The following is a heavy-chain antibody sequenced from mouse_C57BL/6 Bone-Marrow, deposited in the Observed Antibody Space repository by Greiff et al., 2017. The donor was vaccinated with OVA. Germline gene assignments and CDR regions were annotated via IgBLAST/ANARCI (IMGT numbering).Heavy chain of an antibody. CDR3: ARGIYYEYYYAMDY. D-gene: IGHD2-4*01. CDR1: GFTFSDYG. Sequence: DVKLVESGGGLVKPGGSLKLSCAASGFTFSDYGMHWVRQAPEKGLEWVAYISSGSSTIYYADTVKGRFTISRDNAKNTLFLQMTSLRSEDTAMYYCARGIYYEYYYAMDYWGQGTSVTVSS. V-gene: IGHV5-17*01. J-gene: IGHJ4*01. CDR2: ISSGSSTI.